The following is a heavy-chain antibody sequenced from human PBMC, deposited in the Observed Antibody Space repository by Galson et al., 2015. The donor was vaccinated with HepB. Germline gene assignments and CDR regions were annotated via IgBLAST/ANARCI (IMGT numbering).Heavy chain of an antibody. CDR2: INTDGSRT. J-gene: IGHJ3*01. V-gene: IGHV3-74*01. D-gene: IGHD3-10*01. Sequence: SLRLSCAASGFTFTFCWMHWVRQVPGKGLVWVSYINTDGSRTTYADSVKGRFTISRDNAKNTLYLQMNSLRAEDTAVYYCVRDQLGHGSKDTSFDLWGQGTMVTVSP. CDR1: GFTFTFCW. CDR3: VRDQLGHGSKDTSFDL.